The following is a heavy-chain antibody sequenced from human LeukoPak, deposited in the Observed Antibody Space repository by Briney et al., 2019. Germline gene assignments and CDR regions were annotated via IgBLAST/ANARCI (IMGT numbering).Heavy chain of an antibody. V-gene: IGHV3-23*01. CDR2: ICGSGCNT. J-gene: IGHJ4*02. D-gene: IGHD4-17*01. CDR1: GFTFSSYA. CDR3: AKQYFKASGDPVDY. Sequence: GGSLRLSCAASGFTFSSYAMSWVRQAPGKGLEWVSAICGSGCNTYYADCVKGRFTISRDNAKNTLYLQVNRLSAEDTAVYYCAKQYFKASGDPVDYWGQRTLVTVSS.